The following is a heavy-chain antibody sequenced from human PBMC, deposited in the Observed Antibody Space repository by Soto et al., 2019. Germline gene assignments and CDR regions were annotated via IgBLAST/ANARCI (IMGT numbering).Heavy chain of an antibody. V-gene: IGHV3-30-3*01. Sequence: GGSLRLSCAASGFTFSSYAMHWVRQAPGKGLEWVAVISYDGSNKYYADSVKGRFTNSRDNSKNTLYLQMNSLRAEDTAVYYCARGRKAHTIFGVVRDTEFDYWGQGTLVTVSS. J-gene: IGHJ4*02. CDR1: GFTFSSYA. CDR3: ARGRKAHTIFGVVRDTEFDY. CDR2: ISYDGSNK. D-gene: IGHD3-3*01.